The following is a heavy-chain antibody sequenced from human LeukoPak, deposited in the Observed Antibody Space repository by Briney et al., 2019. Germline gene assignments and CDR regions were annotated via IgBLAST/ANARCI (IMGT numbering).Heavy chain of an antibody. CDR2: IKQDGSEK. V-gene: IGHV3-7*01. CDR1: GFTFSSYA. J-gene: IGHJ4*02. CDR3: ARRGSYSFDY. D-gene: IGHD1-26*01. Sequence: PGGSLRLSCAASGFTFSSYAMSWVRQAPGKGLEWVANIKQDGSEKYYVDSVKGRFTISRDNAKNSLYLQMNSLRAEDTAVYYCARRGSYSFDYWGQGTLVTVSS.